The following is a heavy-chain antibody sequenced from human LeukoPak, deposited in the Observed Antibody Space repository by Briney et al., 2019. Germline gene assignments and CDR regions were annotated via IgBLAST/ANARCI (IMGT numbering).Heavy chain of an antibody. Sequence: SETLSLTCTVSGGSISSYYWSWIRQPPGKGLEWIGYIYYSGSTNYNPSLKSRVTISVDTSKNQFSLKLSSVTAADTAVYYCATTTTVVTPFYYWGQGTLVTVSS. J-gene: IGHJ4*02. D-gene: IGHD4-23*01. CDR3: ATTTTVVTPFYY. V-gene: IGHV4-59*01. CDR1: GGSISSYY. CDR2: IYYSGST.